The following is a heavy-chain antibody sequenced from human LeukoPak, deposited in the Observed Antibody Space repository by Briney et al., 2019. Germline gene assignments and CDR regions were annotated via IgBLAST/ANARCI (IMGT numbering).Heavy chain of an antibody. V-gene: IGHV1-2*02. CDR1: GYTFTGYY. CDR2: IKPNTGGT. D-gene: IGHD6-13*01. CDR3: ARATGYSINYFYY. Sequence: ASVKVSCKASGYTFTGYYIHWVRQAPGHGLEWMGWIKPNTGGTNYAQKFQGRVTMTRDTSISTAYMELSRRRADDTAVYFSARATGYSINYFYYWGQGTLVTVSS. J-gene: IGHJ4*02.